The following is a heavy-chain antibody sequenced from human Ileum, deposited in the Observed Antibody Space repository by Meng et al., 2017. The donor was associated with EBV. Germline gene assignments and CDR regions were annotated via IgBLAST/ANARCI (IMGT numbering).Heavy chain of an antibody. V-gene: IGHV1-3*04. CDR3: ASRPGIAVAGFDY. Sequence: QVQLVQSGAEMKKPGAIVEGSCKASGYTFTSYAMNWVRQSPGQRLEWMGWINTGNGETKYSQKFQGRVTLTRDTSASTAYMELSSLRSEDTAVYYCASRPGIAVAGFDYWGQGTLVTVSS. D-gene: IGHD6-19*01. CDR1: GYTFTSYA. J-gene: IGHJ4*02. CDR2: INTGNGET.